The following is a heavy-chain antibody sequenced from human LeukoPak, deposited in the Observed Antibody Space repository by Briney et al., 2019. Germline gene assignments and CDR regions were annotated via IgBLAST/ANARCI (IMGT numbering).Heavy chain of an antibody. V-gene: IGHV3-11*01. J-gene: IGHJ6*02. CDR2: ISSSGSTI. D-gene: IGHD6-13*01. CDR1: GFTFSDYY. CDR3: ARVSRPAPHTSGWFALIWDV. Sequence: GGSLRLSCAASGFTFSDYYMSWIRQAPGKGLEWVSYISSSGSTIYYADSVKGRFTMSGDNAKNSVYLQMNSLRAEDTAVYYCARVSRPAPHTSGWFALIWDVWGQGTTVTVSS.